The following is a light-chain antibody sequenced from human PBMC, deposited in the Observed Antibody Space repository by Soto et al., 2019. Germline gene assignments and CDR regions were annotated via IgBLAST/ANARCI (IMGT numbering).Light chain of an antibody. CDR3: QQYHYSPWT. J-gene: IGKJ1*01. CDR2: GAS. Sequence: EIVLTQSPGTLSLSPGERATLSCRASQTVSNTYLAWYQHKPGQAPRLLIYGASSRATGIPGRFSGRGSGTDLTLTISRLEREDVAVYYCQQYHYSPWTFGQGTKVEIK. V-gene: IGKV3-20*01. CDR1: QTVSNTY.